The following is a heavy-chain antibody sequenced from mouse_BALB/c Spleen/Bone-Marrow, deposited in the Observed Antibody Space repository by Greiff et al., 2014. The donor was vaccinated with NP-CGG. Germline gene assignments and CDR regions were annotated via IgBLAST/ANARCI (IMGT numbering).Heavy chain of an antibody. CDR2: IWSGGST. CDR3: ARNPVGRNYFDY. Sequence: QVQLQQPGPGLVQPSQSLSITCTVSGFSFPNYGVHWVRQSPGKGLEWLGVIWSGGSTDYNAAFISRLSISKDNSKSQVFFKMNSLQVNDTAIYYCARNPVGRNYFDYWGQGTTLTVSS. CDR1: GFSFPNYG. V-gene: IGHV2-2*02. J-gene: IGHJ2*01. D-gene: IGHD4-1*01.